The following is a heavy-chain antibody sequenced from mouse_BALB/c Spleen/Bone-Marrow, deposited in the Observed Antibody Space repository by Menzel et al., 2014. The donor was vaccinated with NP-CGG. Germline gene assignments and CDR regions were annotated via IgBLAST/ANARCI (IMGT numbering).Heavy chain of an antibody. CDR2: IRSKSNNYAT. CDR3: VRRDSSGYWFAY. CDR1: GFTFNTYA. J-gene: IGHJ3*01. Sequence: DVHLVESGGGLVQPKGSLKLSCAASGFTFNTYAMNWVRQAPGKGLEWVARIRSKSNNYATYYADSVKDRFTISRDDSQSMLYLQMNNLKTEDTAMYYRVRRDSSGYWFAYWGQGTLVTVSA. V-gene: IGHV10-1*02. D-gene: IGHD3-2*01.